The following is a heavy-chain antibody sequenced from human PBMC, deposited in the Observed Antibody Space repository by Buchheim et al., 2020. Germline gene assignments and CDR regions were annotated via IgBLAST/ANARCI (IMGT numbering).Heavy chain of an antibody. CDR3: ARTARPNYYYYYYMDV. V-gene: IGHV4-34*01. CDR1: GGSFSGYY. D-gene: IGHD6-6*01. J-gene: IGHJ6*03. CDR2: INHSGST. Sequence: QVQLQQWGAGLLKPSETLSLTCAVYGGSFSGYYWSWIRQPPGKGLEWIGEINHSGSTNYHPSLKSRVTISVDTSKNQFSLKLSSVTAADTAVYYCARTARPNYYYYYYMDVWGKGTT.